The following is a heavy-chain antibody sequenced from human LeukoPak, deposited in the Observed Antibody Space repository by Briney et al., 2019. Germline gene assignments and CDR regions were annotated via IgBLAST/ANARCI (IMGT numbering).Heavy chain of an antibody. D-gene: IGHD6-19*01. J-gene: IGHJ4*02. CDR1: GFTFGDYA. CDR3: TRASRRQWLVFGY. V-gene: IGHV3-49*04. Sequence: SLRLSCTASGFTFGDYAMSWVRQAPGKGLEWVGFIRSKAYGGTTEYAASVKGRFTISRDDSKSIAYLQMNSLKTEDTAVYYCTRASRRQWLVFGYWGQGTLVTVSS. CDR2: IRSKAYGGTT.